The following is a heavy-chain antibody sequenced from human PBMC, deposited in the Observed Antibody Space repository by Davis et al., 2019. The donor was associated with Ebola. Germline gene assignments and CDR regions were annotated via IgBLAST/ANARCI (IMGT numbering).Heavy chain of an antibody. CDR2: LSYDGSPK. D-gene: IGHD5-18*01. CDR1: GFIFTQYA. J-gene: IGHJ6*02. CDR3: ARDLAIHQYYYYYAMDV. V-gene: IGHV3-30-3*01. Sequence: GESLKISCATSGFIFTQYAFHWVRQAPGKGLEWVAALSYDGSPKYYADSVRGRFNISRDNSKNTLYLQMYSLRAEDTAVYYCARDLAIHQYYYYYAMDVWGQGTTVTVSS.